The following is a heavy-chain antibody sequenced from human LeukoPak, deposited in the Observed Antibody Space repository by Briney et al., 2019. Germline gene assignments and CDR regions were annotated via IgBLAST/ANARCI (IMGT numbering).Heavy chain of an antibody. D-gene: IGHD1-26*01. J-gene: IGHJ4*02. CDR3: GRQGYTASYYFLDY. V-gene: IGHV4-4*07. CDR1: SSSINSYY. CDR2: IYTTGAT. Sequence: SETLSLTCTVSSSSINSYYWGWVRQPPGKGQEWIGRIYTTGATQYNPSLKSRVTMSVDTSTNQFSLNLRSMTAADTAVYYCGRQGYTASYYFLDYWSQGTLVAVS.